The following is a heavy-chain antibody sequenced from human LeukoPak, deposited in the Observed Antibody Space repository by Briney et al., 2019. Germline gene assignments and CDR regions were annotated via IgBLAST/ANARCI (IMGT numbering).Heavy chain of an antibody. Sequence: QAGGSLRLSCAASGITFSSYWVSWVRQAPGKGLEWVANIKEDGSEKYYVDSVKGRFTISRDNAKSSLYLQMNSLRAEDTAVYYCARCDFAVPGGHYRGQGILVTVSS. J-gene: IGHJ4*02. CDR3: ARCDFAVPGGHY. V-gene: IGHV3-7*01. D-gene: IGHD6-19*01. CDR2: IKEDGSEK. CDR1: GITFSSYW.